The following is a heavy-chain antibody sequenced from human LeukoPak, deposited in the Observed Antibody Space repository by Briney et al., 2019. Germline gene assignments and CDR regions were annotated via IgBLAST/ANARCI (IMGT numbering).Heavy chain of an antibody. CDR3: ARLIRDGYPTNYYYGMDV. CDR1: GYTFTSYD. V-gene: IGHV1-8*03. J-gene: IGHJ6*02. CDR2: MNPNSGNT. D-gene: IGHD5-24*01. Sequence: GASVKVSCKASGYTFTSYDINWVRQATGQGLEWMGWMNPNSGNTGYAQKFQGRVTITRNTSISTACMELSSLRSEDTAVYYCARLIRDGYPTNYYYGMDVWGQGTTVTVSS.